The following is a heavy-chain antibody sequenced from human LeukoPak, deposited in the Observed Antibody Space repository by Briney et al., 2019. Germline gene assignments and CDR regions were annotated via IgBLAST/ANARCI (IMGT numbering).Heavy chain of an antibody. V-gene: IGHV4-34*01. D-gene: IGHD3-10*01. CDR3: ARVRYYGSGSSS. CDR1: GGSFSGYY. CDR2: INHSGST. J-gene: IGHJ4*02. Sequence: SETLSLTCAVYGGSFSGYYWSWIRQPPGKGLEWIGEINHSGSTNYNPSLKSRVTISVDTSKNQFSLKLSSVTAADTAVYYCARVRYYGSGSSSWGQGTLVTVSS.